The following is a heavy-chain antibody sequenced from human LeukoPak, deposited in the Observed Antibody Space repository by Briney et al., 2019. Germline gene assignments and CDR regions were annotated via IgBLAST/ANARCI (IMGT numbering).Heavy chain of an antibody. CDR2: ICDSGGSR. Sequence: GGSLRLSCAVSGITLSNYGMSWVRQAPGEGLEWVAGICDSGGSRNYADSVKGRFTISRDNPKNTLYLQMNSLRAEDTAVYFCAKRGVVIRVILVGFHKEAYYFDSWGQGALVTVSS. V-gene: IGHV3-23*01. J-gene: IGHJ4*02. D-gene: IGHD3-22*01. CDR3: AKRGVVIRVILVGFHKEAYYFDS. CDR1: GITLSNYG.